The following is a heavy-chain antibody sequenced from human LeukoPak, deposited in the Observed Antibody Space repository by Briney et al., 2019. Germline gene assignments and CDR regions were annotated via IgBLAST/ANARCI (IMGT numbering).Heavy chain of an antibody. CDR1: GGTFSRYA. J-gene: IGHJ4*02. CDR2: IIPIFGTA. CDR3: ARSRGSCYSCGDY. Sequence: SVKVSCTASGGTFSRYAINWVRQAPGQGLEWMGGIIPIFGTANYAQKFQGRVTITADESTSTAYMELSSLRSEDTAVYYCARSRGSCYSCGDYWGQGTLVTVSS. V-gene: IGHV1-69*13. D-gene: IGHD2-15*01.